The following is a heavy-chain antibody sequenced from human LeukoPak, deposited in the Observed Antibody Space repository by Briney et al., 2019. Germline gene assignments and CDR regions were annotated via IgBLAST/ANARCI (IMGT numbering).Heavy chain of an antibody. D-gene: IGHD6-13*01. Sequence: SETLSLTCTVSGGSISSYYWSWIRQPAGKGLEWIGRIYTSGSTNYNPSLKSRVTMSVDTSKNQFSLKLSSVTAADTAVYYCARDGGYSSSWYEYWFDHWGQGTLVTVSS. CDR3: ARDGGYSSSWYEYWFDH. V-gene: IGHV4-4*07. CDR2: IYTSGST. J-gene: IGHJ5*02. CDR1: GGSISSYY.